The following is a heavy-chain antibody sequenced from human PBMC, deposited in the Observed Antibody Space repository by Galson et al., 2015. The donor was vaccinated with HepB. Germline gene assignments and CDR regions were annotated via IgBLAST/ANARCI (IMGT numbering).Heavy chain of an antibody. D-gene: IGHD4-11*01. V-gene: IGHV3-30-3*01. Sequence: SLRLSCAASGFPFSSYAMHWVRQAPGKGLEWLAVISYDGSNKYYADSVKGRFTISRDNSKNTLYLQMNSLRAEDTAVYYCARTLDYSSANYYYYYGMDVWGQGTTVTVSS. CDR1: GFPFSSYA. CDR3: ARTLDYSSANYYYYYGMDV. J-gene: IGHJ6*02. CDR2: ISYDGSNK.